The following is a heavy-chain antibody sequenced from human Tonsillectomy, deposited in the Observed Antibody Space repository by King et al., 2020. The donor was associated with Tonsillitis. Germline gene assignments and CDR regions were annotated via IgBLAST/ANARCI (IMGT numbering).Heavy chain of an antibody. CDR2: IIPILGTA. CDR1: GVTFSTYT. CDR3: ARQIGSSFDY. V-gene: IGHV1-69*11. D-gene: IGHD1-26*01. J-gene: IGHJ4*02. Sequence: QLVQSGAEVSKPGSSGKVSCKASGVTFSTYTITWVRQAPGQWLEWMGCIIPILGTADYAQKFQGRVTITADESTSTADMEVSSLRSEDTAVYFCARQIGSSFDYWGQGTLVTVSS.